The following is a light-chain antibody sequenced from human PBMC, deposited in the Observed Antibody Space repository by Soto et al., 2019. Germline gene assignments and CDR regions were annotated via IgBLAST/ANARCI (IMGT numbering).Light chain of an antibody. CDR2: DAS. J-gene: IGKJ5*01. CDR3: QQYDNLLIT. Sequence: DIQMTQSPSSLSASVGDRVTITCQASQDISNYLNWYQQKPGKAPKLLIYDASNLEAGVPSRFSGSGSGTDFTFTISRLQPEDMATYYCQQYDNLLITFGQGTRLEIK. V-gene: IGKV1-33*01. CDR1: QDISNY.